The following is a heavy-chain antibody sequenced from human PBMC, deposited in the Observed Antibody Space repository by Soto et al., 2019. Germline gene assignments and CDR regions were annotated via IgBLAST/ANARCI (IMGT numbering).Heavy chain of an antibody. CDR3: ARQEANYVGWQYFFDS. CDR2: IYYSGVT. J-gene: IGHJ4*02. Sequence: QVQLQESGPGLVKPSQTLSLTCTVSGDTISSGDYYWSWIRQPPGKGLEWIGYIYYSGVTYYSPSLKGRLTRSFATSKTQFALKVASVTAADTAVYYCARQEANYVGWQYFFDSWSQGTLVTVSS. V-gene: IGHV4-30-4*08. CDR1: GDTISSGDYY. D-gene: IGHD3-16*01.